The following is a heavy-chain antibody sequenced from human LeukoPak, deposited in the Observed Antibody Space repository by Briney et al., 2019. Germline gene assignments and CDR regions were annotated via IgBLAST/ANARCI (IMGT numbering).Heavy chain of an antibody. J-gene: IGHJ4*02. CDR3: ARYSSSWFYFDY. CDR1: GGSISSYY. CDR2: IYYSGST. D-gene: IGHD6-13*01. Sequence: SETLSLTCTVSGGSISSYYWSWIRQPPGKGLEWIGYIYYSGSTNYNPPLKSRVTISVDTSKNQFSLKLSSVTAADTAVYYCARYSSSWFYFDYWGQGTLVTVSS. V-gene: IGHV4-59*01.